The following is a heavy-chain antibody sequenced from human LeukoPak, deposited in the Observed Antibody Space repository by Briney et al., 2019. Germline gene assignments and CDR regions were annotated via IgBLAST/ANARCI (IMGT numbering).Heavy chain of an antibody. CDR1: GFTFNDYY. J-gene: IGHJ3*02. D-gene: IGHD1-26*01. V-gene: IGHV3-11*05. CDR2: ISSSSSYT. CDR3: ARGVGATTRGFFDI. Sequence: GGSLRLSCAASGFTFNDYYMSWIRQAPGKGLEWVSYISSSSSYTNYADSVKGRFTISRDNAKKSLYLQMNSLTTEDTAVYYCARGVGATTRGFFDIWGQGTMVTVSS.